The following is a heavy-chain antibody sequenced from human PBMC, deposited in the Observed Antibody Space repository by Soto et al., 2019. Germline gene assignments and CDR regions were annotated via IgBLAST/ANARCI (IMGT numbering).Heavy chain of an antibody. CDR3: ARDLSTTYSGSYLGFDY. D-gene: IGHD1-26*01. J-gene: IGHJ4*02. Sequence: GGSLRISCASSGFAFSSYAMYWVRQSPGKGLELVAVISYDGSNKHYADSVRGRITISRDNSKNTLYLQMNSLRAEDTAVYYCARDLSTTYSGSYLGFDYWGQGTPVTVSS. CDR2: ISYDGSNK. CDR1: GFAFSSYA. V-gene: IGHV3-30-3*01.